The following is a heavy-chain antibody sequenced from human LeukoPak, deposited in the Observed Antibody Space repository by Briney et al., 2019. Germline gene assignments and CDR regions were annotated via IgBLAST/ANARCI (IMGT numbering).Heavy chain of an antibody. V-gene: IGHV3-48*01. Sequence: GESLRLSCAASGFTFTFSSYGMSWVRQVPGKGPEWVSYIGPGGSPIDYADSVKGRFTISRDNAKNSLYLQMNSLRAEDTAVYYCASGRGMNWGQGTLVTVSS. CDR2: IGPGGSPI. CDR3: ASGRGMN. D-gene: IGHD3-16*01. J-gene: IGHJ4*02. CDR1: GFTFTFSSYG.